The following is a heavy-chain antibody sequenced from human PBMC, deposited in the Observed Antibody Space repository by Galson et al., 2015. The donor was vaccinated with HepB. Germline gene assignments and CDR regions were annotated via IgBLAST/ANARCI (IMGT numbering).Heavy chain of an antibody. V-gene: IGHV3-20*01. Sequence: SLRLSCAASGFTFDDYGMSWVRQAPGKGLEWVSGINWNGGSTGYADSVKGRFTISRDNAKNSLYLQMNSLRAEDTALYHCARVPYSSSWYYRVDWYFDLWGRGTLVTVSS. CDR3: ARVPYSSSWYYRVDWYFDL. D-gene: IGHD6-13*01. J-gene: IGHJ2*01. CDR1: GFTFDDYG. CDR2: INWNGGST.